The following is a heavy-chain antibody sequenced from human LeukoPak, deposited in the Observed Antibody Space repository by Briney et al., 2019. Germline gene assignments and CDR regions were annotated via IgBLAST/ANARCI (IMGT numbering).Heavy chain of an antibody. D-gene: IGHD5-18*01. Sequence: GGSLRLSCAASGFTFSSYNMNWVRQAPGKGLEWVSYISSRSSAIYYADSVKGRFTISRDNAKSSLYLQMNSLRAEDTAVYYCARLDGYNYGSFDFWGQGTLVTVSS. CDR3: ARLDGYNYGSFDF. CDR1: GFTFSSYN. CDR2: ISSRSSAI. V-gene: IGHV3-48*01. J-gene: IGHJ4*02.